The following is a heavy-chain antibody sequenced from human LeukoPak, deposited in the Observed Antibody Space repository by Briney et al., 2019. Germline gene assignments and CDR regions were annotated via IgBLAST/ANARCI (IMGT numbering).Heavy chain of an antibody. CDR1: GFTFSSYA. Sequence: PGRSLRLSCAASGFTFSSYAMHWVRQAPGKGLEWVAVISYDGSNKYYADSVKGRFTISRDNSKNTLYLQMNSLRAEDTAVYYCARIPAGTLFDYWGQGTLVTVSS. J-gene: IGHJ4*02. CDR2: ISYDGSNK. D-gene: IGHD6-19*01. V-gene: IGHV3-30*14. CDR3: ARIPAGTLFDY.